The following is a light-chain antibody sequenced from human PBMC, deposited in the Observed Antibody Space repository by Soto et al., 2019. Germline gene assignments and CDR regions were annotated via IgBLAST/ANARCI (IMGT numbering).Light chain of an antibody. CDR3: QQYNSAPLT. V-gene: IGKV1-27*01. Sequence: DIQMTQSPSSLSASEGDRVTITCRASQGNNNYLAWYQQKPGKVPKLLIYAASTLQSGVPSRFSGGGSETDFTLTISSLQPEDVATYYCQQYNSAPLTFGGGTKVEIK. J-gene: IGKJ4*01. CDR1: QGNNNY. CDR2: AAS.